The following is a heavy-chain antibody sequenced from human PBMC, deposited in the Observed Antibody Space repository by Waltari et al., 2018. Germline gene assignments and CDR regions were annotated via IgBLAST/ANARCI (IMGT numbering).Heavy chain of an antibody. CDR2: INPNSRGT. CDR3: ATWVGIAAAGSGYNWFDP. Sequence: QVQLVQSGAEVKKPGASVKVSCKASGYTSTGYSMHWVRQAPGQGLERMGWINPNSRGTNYAQKFQGRVTMTRDTSISTAYMELGRLRSDDTAVYYCATWVGIAAAGSGYNWFDPWGQGTLVTVSS. CDR1: GYTSTGYS. D-gene: IGHD6-13*01. V-gene: IGHV1-2*02. J-gene: IGHJ5*02.